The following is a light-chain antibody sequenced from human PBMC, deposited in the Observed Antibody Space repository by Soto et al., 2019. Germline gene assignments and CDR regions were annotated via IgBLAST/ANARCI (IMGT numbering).Light chain of an antibody. CDR3: QQTYSTPYT. J-gene: IGKJ2*01. CDR1: QSISNY. V-gene: IGKV1-39*01. Sequence: DIQMTQSPSSLSASVGDRFTITCRASQSISNYLNWYQQKPGKAPKLLIFAASSLQSAVPSRFSGSQSGTDFTLTISSLQPEDFATYYCQQTYSTPYTFGQGTKLEIK. CDR2: AAS.